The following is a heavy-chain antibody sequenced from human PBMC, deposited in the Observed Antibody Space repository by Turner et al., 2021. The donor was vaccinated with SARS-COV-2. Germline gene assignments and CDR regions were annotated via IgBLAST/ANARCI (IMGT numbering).Heavy chain of an antibody. V-gene: IGHV4-39*01. CDR2: IYYSEAA. D-gene: IGHD5-18*01. Sequence: QLQLQESGPGLVKPSETLSLTCTVSGGSISSTSYYWGWIRQPPGKGLEWIGNIYYSEAASYNPSLKSRVTISVDPSKIQFSLKLTSVTAADTAVYYCARLMDTAMDYYGTDVWGQGTTVTVSS. J-gene: IGHJ6*02. CDR3: ARLMDTAMDYYGTDV. CDR1: GGSISSTSYY.